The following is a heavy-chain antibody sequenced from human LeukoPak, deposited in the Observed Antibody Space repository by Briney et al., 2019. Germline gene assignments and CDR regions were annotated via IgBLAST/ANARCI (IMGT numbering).Heavy chain of an antibody. CDR2: INPNSGGT. D-gene: IGHD2-2*01. CDR3: ATSRGYCSSTSCRDDYYFDY. CDR1: GYTFTGYY. J-gene: IGHJ4*02. Sequence: ASVKASCKASGYTFTGYYMHWVRQAPGQGLEWMGWINPNSGGTNYAQKFQGRVTMTRDTSISTAYMELSRLRSDDTAVYYCATSRGYCSSTSCRDDYYFDYWGQGTLVTVSS. V-gene: IGHV1-2*02.